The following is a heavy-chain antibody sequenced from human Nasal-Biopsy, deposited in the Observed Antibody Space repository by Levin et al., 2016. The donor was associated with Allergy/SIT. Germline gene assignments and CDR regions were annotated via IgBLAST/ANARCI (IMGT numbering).Heavy chain of an antibody. CDR1: GFTFDNYA. J-gene: IGHJ5*02. V-gene: IGHV3-48*03. CDR2: ISSSGRNI. Sequence: GESLKISCAASGFTFDNYAMSWVRQAPGKGLEWLSYISSSGRNIYYADSVKGRFTVSRDNAQASLFLQMDNLGVEDTATYYCVSGLRGTWGQGSPVTVSS. CDR3: VSGLRGT. D-gene: IGHD2-21*02.